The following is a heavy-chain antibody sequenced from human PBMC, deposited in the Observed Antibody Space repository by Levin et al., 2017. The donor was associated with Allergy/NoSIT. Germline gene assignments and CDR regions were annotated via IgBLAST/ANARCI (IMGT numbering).Heavy chain of an antibody. CDR1: GFTFDDYA. CDR2: ISWNSGSI. Sequence: PGGSLRLSCAASGFTFDDYAMHWVRQAPGKGLEWVSGISWNSGSIGYADSVKGRFTISRDNAKNSLYLQMNSLRAEDTALYYCATPYSSASAFDLWGRGTLVTVSS. D-gene: IGHD6-6*01. CDR3: ATPYSSASAFDL. J-gene: IGHJ2*01. V-gene: IGHV3-9*01.